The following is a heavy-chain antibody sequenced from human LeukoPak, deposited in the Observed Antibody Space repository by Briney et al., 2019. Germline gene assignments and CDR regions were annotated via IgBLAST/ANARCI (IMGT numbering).Heavy chain of an antibody. J-gene: IGHJ4*02. CDR1: GFTFSSYS. CDR2: ISSSSSYI. CDR3: ARRTPGLFDY. D-gene: IGHD1-14*01. V-gene: IGHV3-21*01. Sequence: PGGSLRLSCAASGFTFSSYSMNWVRQAPEKGLEWVSSISSSSSYIYYADSVKGRFTISRDNAKNSLYLQMNSLRAEDTAVYYCARRTPGLFDYWGQGTLVTVSS.